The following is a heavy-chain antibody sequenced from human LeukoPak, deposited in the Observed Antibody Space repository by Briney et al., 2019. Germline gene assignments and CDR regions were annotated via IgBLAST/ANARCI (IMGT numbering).Heavy chain of an antibody. CDR2: INHSGST. CDR1: GGSFSGYY. CDR3: ARGHVLLWFGELYYGNWFDP. D-gene: IGHD3-10*01. J-gene: IGHJ5*02. Sequence: PSETLSLTCAVYGGSFSGYYWSWIRQPPGKGLEWIGEINHSGSTNYNPSLKNRVTISVDTSKNQFSLKLSSVTAADTAVYYCARGHVLLWFGELYYGNWFDPWGQGTLVTVSS. V-gene: IGHV4-34*01.